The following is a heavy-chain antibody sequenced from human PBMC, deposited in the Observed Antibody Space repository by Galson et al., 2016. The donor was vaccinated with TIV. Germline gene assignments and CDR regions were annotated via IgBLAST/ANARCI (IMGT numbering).Heavy chain of an antibody. J-gene: IGHJ4*02. CDR2: ISGSGAAT. CDR3: ARGNSLLLPLLYFDS. D-gene: IGHD2-8*02. Sequence: SLRLSCAASGFTFSSHAMSWVRQAPGRGLEWVPLISGSGAATYYADSVKGRFTISRDNSENTLYLQMNSLRAEDTAIYHCARGNSLLLPLLYFDSWGQGTLVSVSS. V-gene: IGHV3-23*01. CDR1: GFTFSSHA.